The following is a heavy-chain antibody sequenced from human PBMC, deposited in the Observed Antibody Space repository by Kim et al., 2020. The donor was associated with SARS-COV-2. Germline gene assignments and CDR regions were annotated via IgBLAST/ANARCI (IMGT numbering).Heavy chain of an antibody. J-gene: IGHJ6*02. CDR2: IYYSGST. Sequence: SETLSLTCTVSGGSISSYYWSWIRQPPGKGLEWIGYIYYSGSTNYNPSLKSRVTISVDTSKNQFSLKLSSVTAADTAVYYCARVGGGGVPAAGYGMDVWGQGTTVTVSS. D-gene: IGHD2-2*01. CDR1: GGSISSYY. V-gene: IGHV4-59*13. CDR3: ARVGGGGVPAAGYGMDV.